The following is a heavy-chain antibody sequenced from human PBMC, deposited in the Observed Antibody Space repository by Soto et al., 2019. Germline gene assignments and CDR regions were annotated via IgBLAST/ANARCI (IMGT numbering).Heavy chain of an antibody. CDR3: ARNYNWNDVSTRGHYYYGMDV. V-gene: IGHV1-69*13. D-gene: IGHD1-20*01. J-gene: IGHJ6*02. CDR1: GGTFSSYA. Sequence: ASVKVSCKASGGTFSSYAISWVRQAPGQGLEWMGGIIPIFGTANYAQKFQGRVTITADESTSTAYMELSSLRSEDTAVYYCARNYNWNDVSTRGHYYYGMDVWGQRTTVTVSS. CDR2: IIPIFGTA.